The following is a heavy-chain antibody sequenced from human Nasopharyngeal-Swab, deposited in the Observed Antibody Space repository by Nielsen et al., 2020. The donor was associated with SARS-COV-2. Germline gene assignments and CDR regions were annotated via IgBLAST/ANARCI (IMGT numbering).Heavy chain of an antibody. D-gene: IGHD4/OR15-4a*01. CDR1: GFTFSGYW. CDR3: AKDWRYGGGY. J-gene: IGHJ4*02. CDR2: IKQDGSEK. V-gene: IGHV3-7*05. Sequence: GGSLRLSCAASGFTFSGYWMTWVRQAPGKGPEWVANIKQDGSEKYYVDSVKGRFTISRDNSKNTLYLQMNSLRAEDTAVYFCAKDWRYGGGYWGQGTLVTVSS.